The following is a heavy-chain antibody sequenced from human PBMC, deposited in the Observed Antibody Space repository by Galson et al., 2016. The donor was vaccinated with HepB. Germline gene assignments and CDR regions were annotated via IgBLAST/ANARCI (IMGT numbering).Heavy chain of an antibody. Sequence: SLRLSCAASSFTFSNYYMSWIRQAPGEGLEWVAYITGGSKTIFYADSVKGRFTISRDNAKSSLYLQMNRLRDEDTAMYYCAREDWNYSLDWGRGTLVTVSS. J-gene: IGHJ4*02. CDR3: AREDWNYSLD. CDR1: SFTFSNYY. D-gene: IGHD1-7*01. CDR2: ITGGSKTI. V-gene: IGHV3-11*01.